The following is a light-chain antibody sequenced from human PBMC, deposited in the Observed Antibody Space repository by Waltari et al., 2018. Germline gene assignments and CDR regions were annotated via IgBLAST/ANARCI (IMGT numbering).Light chain of an antibody. V-gene: IGLV1-47*01. CDR2: RNN. CDR1: NPNIPTHY. Sequence: QSVLTQPPSASGTPGQTVTIPCSGSNPNIPTHYFSWYPQAPETAPNLLLYRNNQRPSGVPDRFSGSKSGTSASLAISGLRSEDEADYYCAAWDDSLSGWVFGGGTKLTVL. J-gene: IGLJ3*02. CDR3: AAWDDSLSGWV.